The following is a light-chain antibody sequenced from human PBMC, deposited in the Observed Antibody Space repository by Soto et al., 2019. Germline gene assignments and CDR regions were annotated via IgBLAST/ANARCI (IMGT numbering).Light chain of an antibody. CDR1: QIVYNGY. J-gene: IGKJ1*01. V-gene: IGKV3-20*01. CDR2: VAS. Sequence: ENVLTQSPGTLSLSPGESATLSCRASQIVYNGYLAWYQQKPGQPPRLLIFVASTRDYGVPDRLSRSESGTDFTLTINKLQPEDFAVYYCQQYVSSTRTFGQGTRVEIK. CDR3: QQYVSSTRT.